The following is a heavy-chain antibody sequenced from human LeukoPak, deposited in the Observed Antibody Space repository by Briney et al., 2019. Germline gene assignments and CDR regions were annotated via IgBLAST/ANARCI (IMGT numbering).Heavy chain of an antibody. Sequence: ASVKVSCKASGGTFSSYAISWVRQAPGQGLEWMGGIIPIFGTANYAQKFQGRVTITADESTSTAYMELSSLRSEDTAVYYCARGAFTIFGVVISDYYYMDVWGKGTTVTVSS. J-gene: IGHJ6*03. CDR3: ARGAFTIFGVVISDYYYMDV. D-gene: IGHD3-3*01. V-gene: IGHV1-69*13. CDR2: IIPIFGTA. CDR1: GGTFSSYA.